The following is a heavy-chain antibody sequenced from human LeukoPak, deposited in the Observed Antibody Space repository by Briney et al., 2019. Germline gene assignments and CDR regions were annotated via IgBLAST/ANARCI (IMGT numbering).Heavy chain of an antibody. CDR1: GGTISSYH. D-gene: IGHD6-13*01. CDR3: ARRHIAAASTLEY. V-gene: IGHV4-59*01. J-gene: IGHJ4*02. CDR2: IYPTGST. Sequence: PSETLSLTCNVSGGTISSYHWSWIRQSPGKGLEWIGFIYPTGSTNYNPSLKSRVTISVDTSKNQFSLKLTSVTAADTAVYYCARRHIAAASTLEYWGQGPLVTVSS.